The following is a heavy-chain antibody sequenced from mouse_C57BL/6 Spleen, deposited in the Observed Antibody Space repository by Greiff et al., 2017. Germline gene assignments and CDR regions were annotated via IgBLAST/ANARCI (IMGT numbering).Heavy chain of an antibody. CDR1: GYSFTGYY. D-gene: IGHD2-5*01. J-gene: IGHJ2*01. V-gene: IGHV1-42*01. Sequence: VQLQQPGPELVKPGASVKISCKASGYSFTGYYMNWVKQSPEKSLEWIGGINPSTGGTTYNQKFKAKATLTVDKSTSTAYMQLKSLTSEDSAVYDCARSAYYSNYGYWGQGTTLTVSS. CDR3: ARSAYYSNYGY. CDR2: INPSTGGT.